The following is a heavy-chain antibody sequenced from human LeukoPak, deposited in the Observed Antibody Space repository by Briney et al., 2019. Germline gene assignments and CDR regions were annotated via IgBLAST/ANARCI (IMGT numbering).Heavy chain of an antibody. V-gene: IGHV4-34*01. CDR1: GGSFSYYY. J-gene: IGHJ4*02. D-gene: IGHD2-21*02. CDR3: ARGGFYCGDDCYVDY. CDR2: INRSGST. Sequence: PSETLSLTCAVYGGSFSYYYWSWIRQPPEKGLEWIGEINRSGSTNYNPPLKSRVTISVDTSKNQFSLKLSSVTAADTAVYYCARGGFYCGDDCYVDYWGQGTLVTVSS.